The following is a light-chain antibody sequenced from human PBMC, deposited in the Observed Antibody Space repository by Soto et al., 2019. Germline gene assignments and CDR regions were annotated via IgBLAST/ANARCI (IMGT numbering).Light chain of an antibody. CDR2: AAS. CDR1: QGIGNG. Sequence: DIQMTQSPSSPAASVGDRVTITCRASQGIGNGLSWFQQKPGKAPKRLIYAASTLQSGVPSRFSGSGSGTEFTLTISSLQPEDFATYYCLRHNDYPITFGQGTRLEIK. V-gene: IGKV1-17*01. J-gene: IGKJ5*01. CDR3: LRHNDYPIT.